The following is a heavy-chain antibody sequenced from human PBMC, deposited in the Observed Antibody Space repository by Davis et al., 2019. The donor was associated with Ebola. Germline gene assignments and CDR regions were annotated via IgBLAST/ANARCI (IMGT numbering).Heavy chain of an antibody. CDR3: ARPYGDYAAFDI. D-gene: IGHD4-17*01. Sequence: GESLKISCAASGFIFSDYYMTWVRQVPGKGLEWLSYIDSRGHTMYYTDSVKGRFTISTDNTNNSLYLQMNSLRGDDTAVYYCARPYGDYAAFDIWGQGTVVTVSS. CDR2: IDSRGHTM. J-gene: IGHJ3*02. CDR1: GFIFSDYY. V-gene: IGHV3-11*01.